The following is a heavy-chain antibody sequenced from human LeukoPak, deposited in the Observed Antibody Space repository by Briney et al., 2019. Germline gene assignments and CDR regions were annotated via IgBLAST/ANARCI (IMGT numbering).Heavy chain of an antibody. D-gene: IGHD5-12*01. V-gene: IGHV4-59*12. J-gene: IGHJ3*02. CDR1: GSSINNYY. CDR2: NNYSGDT. CDR3: ACNVVRHSAYDREEDAFDI. Sequence: SETLSLTCTVSGSSINNYYWSWIRQPPGKGLEWIGYNNYSGDTNSNPSLESRVTISVDTSRKQFSLRLNSVTAADTAVYYCACNVVRHSAYDREEDAFDIWGQGTMVTVS.